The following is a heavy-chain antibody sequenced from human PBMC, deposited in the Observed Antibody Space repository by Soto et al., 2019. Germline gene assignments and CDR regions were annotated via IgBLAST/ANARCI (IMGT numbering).Heavy chain of an antibody. D-gene: IGHD6-13*01. CDR1: GGSISSGGYY. Sequence: QVQLQESGPGLVKPSQTLSLTCTVSGGSISSGGYYWSWIRQPPGKGLEWIGYIYYSGSTYYNPSLKSRVTISVDTSKNQFSLKLSSVTAADTAVYYCARDKCHSSPSFYYYYYGMDVWGQGTTVTVS. J-gene: IGHJ6*02. CDR2: IYYSGST. V-gene: IGHV4-31*03. CDR3: ARDKCHSSPSFYYYYYGMDV.